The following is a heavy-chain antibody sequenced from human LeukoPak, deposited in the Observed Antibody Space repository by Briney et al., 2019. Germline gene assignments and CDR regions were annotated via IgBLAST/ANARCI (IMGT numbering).Heavy chain of an antibody. D-gene: IGHD2-2*01. J-gene: IGHJ4*02. Sequence: GGSLRLSCPASGFTFSSYAMHWVRQAPGKGLVWVSRINGDGSSTTYADSVKGRFTISRDNAKNTLYLQMNGLRAEDTAVYYCARDLVVTSGYWGQGTLVTVSS. CDR1: GFTFSSYA. V-gene: IGHV3-74*01. CDR2: INGDGSST. CDR3: ARDLVVTSGY.